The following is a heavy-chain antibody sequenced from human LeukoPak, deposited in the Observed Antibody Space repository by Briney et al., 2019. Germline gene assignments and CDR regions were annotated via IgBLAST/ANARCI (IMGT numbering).Heavy chain of an antibody. J-gene: IGHJ4*02. CDR1: GGSISSYY. CDR3: ARHPTTLSGLYYFDY. V-gene: IGHV4-59*08. D-gene: IGHD5-12*01. Sequence: SETLSLTCTVSGGSISSYYWSWIRQPPGKGLEWIGYIYYSGSTNYNPSLKSRVTISVDTSKNQFSLKLSSVTAADTAVYYCARHPTTLSGLYYFDYWGQGTLATVSS. CDR2: IYYSGST.